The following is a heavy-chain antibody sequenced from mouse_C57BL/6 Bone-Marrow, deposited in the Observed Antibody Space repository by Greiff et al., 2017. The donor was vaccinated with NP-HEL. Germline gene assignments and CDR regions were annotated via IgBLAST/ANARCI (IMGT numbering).Heavy chain of an antibody. CDR2: IYPGSGST. CDR1: GYTFTSYW. CDR3: AREGDYGADYY. J-gene: IGHJ2*01. Sequence: QVQLQQPGAELVKPGASVKMSCKASGYTFTSYWITWVKQRPGQGLEWIGYIYPGSGSTNSNEKFKGKATLTVDTSSSTAYMQLSSLTSEDAAVYYCAREGDYGADYYWGQGTTLTVAS. D-gene: IGHD2-4*01. V-gene: IGHV1-55*01.